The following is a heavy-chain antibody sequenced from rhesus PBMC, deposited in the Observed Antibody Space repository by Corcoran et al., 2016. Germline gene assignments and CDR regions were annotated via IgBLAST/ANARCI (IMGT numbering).Heavy chain of an antibody. CDR2: IRKIGKNV. CDR3: SRDDYRSS. D-gene: IGHD4-29*01. CDR1: GFTFGGSG. V-gene: IGHV3-183*02. Sequence: DVQLVESGGGLVQPGGSLRLACAASGFTFGGSGMHWFRQAPGKGMEWVPTIRKIGKNVGYACSVEGRFTVSRDNAKNSLSLQMSSLRAEDTAVYYCSRDDYRSSWGQGVLVTVSS. J-gene: IGHJ4*01.